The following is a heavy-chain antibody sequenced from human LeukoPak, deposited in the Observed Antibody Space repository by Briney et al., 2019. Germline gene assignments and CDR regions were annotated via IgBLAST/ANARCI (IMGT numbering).Heavy chain of an antibody. CDR1: GFTFSTYG. Sequence: GGSLRPSCTASGFTFSTYGMHWVRQAPGKGLEYVSGIGPGGTITYYAKSVKGRFTISRDDSKYMVYLQMGSLRADDMGVYYCARGAQLTDYWGQGTRVTVSS. V-gene: IGHV3-64*01. CDR2: IGPGGTIT. J-gene: IGHJ4*02. D-gene: IGHD6-13*01. CDR3: ARGAQLTDY.